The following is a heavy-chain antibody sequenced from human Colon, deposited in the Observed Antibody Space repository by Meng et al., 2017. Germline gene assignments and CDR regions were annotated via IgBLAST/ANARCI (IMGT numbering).Heavy chain of an antibody. Sequence: GESLKISCAASGFNFNLYWISWVRQAPGKGREWVANIKPDGSEIYYVDSVKGRFTISRDNTKNSVYLQMNSLRAEDTAVYYCARDNWAKWYFDLWGRGTLVTVSS. CDR3: ARDNWAKWYFDL. V-gene: IGHV3-7*01. J-gene: IGHJ2*01. D-gene: IGHD7-27*01. CDR1: GFNFNLYW. CDR2: IKPDGSEI.